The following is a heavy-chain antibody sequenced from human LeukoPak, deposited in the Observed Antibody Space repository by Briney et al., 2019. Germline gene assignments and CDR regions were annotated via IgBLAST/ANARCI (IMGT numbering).Heavy chain of an antibody. D-gene: IGHD4/OR15-4a*01. CDR3: TRLHGAYPIDF. CDR1: GFTFSSFS. Sequence: GGSLRLSCAASGFTFSSFSMNWVRQAPGKGLEWISYISSSGPTIYYADSVKGRFTISRDNAKNSVYLQMNSLRAEDTAVYYCTRLHGAYPIDFWGQGALVTVSS. V-gene: IGHV3-48*01. J-gene: IGHJ4*02. CDR2: ISSSGPTI.